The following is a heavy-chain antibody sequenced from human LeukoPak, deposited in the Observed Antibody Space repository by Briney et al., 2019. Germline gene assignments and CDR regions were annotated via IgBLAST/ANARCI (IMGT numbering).Heavy chain of an antibody. Sequence: ASVKVSCKASGYTFTSYDINWVRQATGQGLEWMGWMNPNSGNTGYAQKFQGRVTMTRNTSISTAYTELSSLRSEDTAVYYCARKGSGWAGYYYYYMDVWGKGTTVTISS. CDR1: GYTFTSYD. V-gene: IGHV1-8*01. CDR2: MNPNSGNT. D-gene: IGHD6-19*01. J-gene: IGHJ6*03. CDR3: ARKGSGWAGYYYYYMDV.